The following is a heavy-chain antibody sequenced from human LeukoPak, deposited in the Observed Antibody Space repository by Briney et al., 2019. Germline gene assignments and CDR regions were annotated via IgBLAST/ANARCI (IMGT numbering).Heavy chain of an antibody. D-gene: IGHD2-21*02. Sequence: PSETLSLTCAVYGGSFCPYYWSGIRRPPGRRVEWIGEINHSGSTTYNPSLKSRVTISVDTTKNQFSLRLSSVTAADAAVYYWARGGFYCGGDCYVGDWGQGTLVSVAS. V-gene: IGHV4-34*01. CDR1: GGSFCPYY. CDR3: ARGGFYCGGDCYVGD. J-gene: IGHJ4*02. CDR2: INHSGST.